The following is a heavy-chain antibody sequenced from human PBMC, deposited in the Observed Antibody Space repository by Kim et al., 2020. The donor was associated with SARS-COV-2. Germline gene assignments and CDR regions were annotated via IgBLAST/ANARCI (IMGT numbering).Heavy chain of an antibody. CDR1: GGSFSGYY. V-gene: IGHV4-34*01. CDR2: ITHRGST. Sequence: SETLSLTCAVYGGSFSGYYWSWIRQTPGKGLEWIGEITHRGSTNYNSSLKSRVSMSVDTSKNQFSLNLMSVTAADTAVYYCARGPVPRGYSIYWGQGILV. CDR3: ARGPVPRGYSIY. J-gene: IGHJ4*02. D-gene: IGHD3-22*01.